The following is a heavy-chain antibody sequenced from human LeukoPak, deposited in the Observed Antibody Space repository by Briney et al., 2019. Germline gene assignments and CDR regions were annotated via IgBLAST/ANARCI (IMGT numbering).Heavy chain of an antibody. V-gene: IGHV6-1*01. CDR1: GDSVSSRSAT. CDR2: TYYKSRRYN. Sequence: SQTLSLTCAISGDSVSSRSATWTWIRQSPSRGLEWLGRTYYKSRRYNDYAESVKSRMSINPDTSKNQFSLQLNSVTPEDTAVYYWERQVFGLDVGGKGTTATVSS. J-gene: IGHJ6*04. CDR3: ERQVFGLDV.